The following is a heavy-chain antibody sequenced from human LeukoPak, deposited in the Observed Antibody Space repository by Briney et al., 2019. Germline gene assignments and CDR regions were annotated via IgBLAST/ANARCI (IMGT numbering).Heavy chain of an antibody. J-gene: IGHJ6*02. V-gene: IGHV1-18*01. CDR1: GYTITSYG. CDR3: AREVTMVRGVITKYYYNGMDV. D-gene: IGHD3-10*01. Sequence: ASVKVSCKASGYTITSYGISWVRQAPGQGLEWMGWISAYNGNTNYAQKLQGRVTMTTDTSTSTAYMELRSLRSDDTAVYYCAREVTMVRGVITKYYYNGMDVWGQGTTVTVSS. CDR2: ISAYNGNT.